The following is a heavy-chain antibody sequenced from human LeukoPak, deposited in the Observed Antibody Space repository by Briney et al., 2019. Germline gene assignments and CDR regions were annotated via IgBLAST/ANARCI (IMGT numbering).Heavy chain of an antibody. CDR2: VDLLGRT. CDR1: GGSISNTNW. V-gene: IGHV4-4*02. J-gene: IGHJ4*02. CDR3: AREGGPYRPLDY. Sequence: SGTLSLTCGVSGGSISNTNWWTWVRQPPGKGLKWIGEVDLLGRTNYNPSLKSRVAISVDKSENHISLWLTSVTAADTAVYYCAREGGPYRPLDYSGQGTLVTVSS.